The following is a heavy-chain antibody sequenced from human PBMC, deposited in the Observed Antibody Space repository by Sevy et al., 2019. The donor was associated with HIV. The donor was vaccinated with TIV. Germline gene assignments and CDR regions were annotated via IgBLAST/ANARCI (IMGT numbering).Heavy chain of an antibody. D-gene: IGHD3-22*01. Sequence: ASVKVSCKASGYTFTNYYIHWVRQAPGQGLEWMGWVNPLSGVAKSAQKVQDKVTMTRDTSIATAYMELNYLISDDTAVYYCASPLGGVVVTYWGQGTLVTVSS. CDR3: ASPLGGVVVTY. J-gene: IGHJ4*02. CDR1: GYTFTNYY. V-gene: IGHV1-2*02. CDR2: VNPLSGVA.